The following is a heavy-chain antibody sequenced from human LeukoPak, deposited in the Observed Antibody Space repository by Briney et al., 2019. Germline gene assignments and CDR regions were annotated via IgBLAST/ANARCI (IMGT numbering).Heavy chain of an antibody. V-gene: IGHV3-23*01. CDR1: GFSFSSYS. CDR3: EKSRTSCCFDY. J-gene: IGHJ4*02. D-gene: IGHD2-2*01. CDR2: ISGSGRTA. Sequence: GGSLRLTCAASGFSFSSYSMSWVRQAPGKGLEWVSGISGSGRTAYYADSVERRFTITRDNSKNTLYLQMNSLRAEDTAVYYCEKSRTSCCFDYWGQGTLVTVSS.